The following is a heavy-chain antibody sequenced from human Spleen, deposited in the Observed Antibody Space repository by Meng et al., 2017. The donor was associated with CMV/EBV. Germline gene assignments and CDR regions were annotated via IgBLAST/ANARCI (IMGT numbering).Heavy chain of an antibody. CDR1: GGSISSSSYY. CDR3: ARSYGDYNFDY. CDR2: IYYSGST. J-gene: IGHJ4*02. V-gene: IGHV4-39*07. D-gene: IGHD4-17*01. Sequence: QLQLQEVGPGLGKPSETLSLTCTVSGGSISSSSYYWGWIRQPPGKGLEWIGSIYYSGSTYYNPSLKSRVTISVDTSKNQFSLKLSSVTAADTAVYYCARSYGDYNFDYWGQGTLVTVSS.